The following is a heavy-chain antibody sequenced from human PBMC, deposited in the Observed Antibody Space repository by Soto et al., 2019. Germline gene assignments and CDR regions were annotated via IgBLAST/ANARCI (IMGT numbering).Heavy chain of an antibody. J-gene: IGHJ6*02. Sequence: GASVKVSCKASGGTFSSYAISWVRQAPGQGLDWMGGIIPIFGTANYAQKFQGRVTITADESTSTAYMELSSLRSEDTAVYYCARKPMVRGVITAPGRFGMDVWGQGTTVTVSS. V-gene: IGHV1-69*13. CDR2: IIPIFGTA. CDR3: ARKPMVRGVITAPGRFGMDV. D-gene: IGHD3-10*01. CDR1: GGTFSSYA.